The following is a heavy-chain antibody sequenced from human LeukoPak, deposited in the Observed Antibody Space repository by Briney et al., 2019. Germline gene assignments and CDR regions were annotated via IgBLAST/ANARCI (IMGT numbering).Heavy chain of an antibody. CDR2: IYYSGST. J-gene: IGHJ3*02. V-gene: IGHV4-59*01. D-gene: IGHD3-3*01. Sequence: TSETLSLTCTVSGGSISSYYWSWIRQPPGKGLEWIGYIYYSGSTNYNPSLKSRVTISVDTSKNQFSLKLSSVTAADTAVYYCASSPAPYYDFWSGPYAFDIWGQGTMVTVSS. CDR3: ASSPAPYYDFWSGPYAFDI. CDR1: GGSISSYY.